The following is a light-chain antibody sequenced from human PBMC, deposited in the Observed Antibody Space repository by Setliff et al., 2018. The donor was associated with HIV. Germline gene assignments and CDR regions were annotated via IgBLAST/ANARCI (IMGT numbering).Light chain of an antibody. V-gene: IGLV2-23*01. CDR1: SSDVGRYNL. Sequence: QSALTQPASVSGTPGQSITISCTGTSSDVGRYNLVSWYQQHPGKAPKLMIYQATKRPSGVSNRFSGSKSGNTASLTISGLQAEDEADYYCCSNTGSNTYVFGTGTKVTVL. CDR2: QAT. J-gene: IGLJ1*01. CDR3: CSNTGSNTYV.